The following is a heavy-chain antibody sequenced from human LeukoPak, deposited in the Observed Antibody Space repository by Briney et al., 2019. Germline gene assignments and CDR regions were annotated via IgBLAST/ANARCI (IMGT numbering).Heavy chain of an antibody. Sequence: PGRSLRLSCAASGFTFSSYGVHWVRQAPGQGLEWVAAISYDGSNKFYADSVKGRFTISRDNSQNTVYLQMISLTDEDTAVYYCAKGYSGSSFSDVDYWGQGTLVTVSS. CDR1: GFTFSSYG. CDR3: AKGYSGSSFSDVDY. D-gene: IGHD1-26*01. CDR2: ISYDGSNK. J-gene: IGHJ4*02. V-gene: IGHV3-30*18.